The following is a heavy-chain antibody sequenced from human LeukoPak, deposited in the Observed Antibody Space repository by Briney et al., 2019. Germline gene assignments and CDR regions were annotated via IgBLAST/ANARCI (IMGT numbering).Heavy chain of an antibody. CDR3: ARVMAVNPDWFDP. D-gene: IGHD5-24*01. J-gene: IGHJ5*02. Sequence: PSETLSLTCTVSGASISSESYYWTWIRQPAGKGLEWIGRIYNTGSTKYNPSLKSRATISIDTSKNQFSLKLNSVTAADTAVYYCARVMAVNPDWFDPWGQGTLVTVSS. CDR1: GASISSESYY. CDR2: IYNTGST. V-gene: IGHV4-61*02.